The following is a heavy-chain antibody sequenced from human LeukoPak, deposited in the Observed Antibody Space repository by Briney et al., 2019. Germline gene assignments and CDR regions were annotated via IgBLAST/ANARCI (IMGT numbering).Heavy chain of an antibody. CDR1: GVSISSNNW. CDR2: MYHSGTI. Sequence: SSETLSLTCTVSGVSISSNNWWNWVRQPPGKGLEWIGEMYHSGTINYNPSLKSRVTISVDNSKNQFSLKLSSVTAADTAVYYCARVEGGCSRTSCYFDPWGRGTLVTVSS. V-gene: IGHV4-4*02. D-gene: IGHD2-2*01. CDR3: ARVEGGCSRTSCYFDP. J-gene: IGHJ5*02.